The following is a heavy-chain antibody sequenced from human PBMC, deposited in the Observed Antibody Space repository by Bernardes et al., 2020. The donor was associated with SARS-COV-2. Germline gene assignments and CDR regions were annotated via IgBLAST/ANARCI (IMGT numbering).Heavy chain of an antibody. V-gene: IGHV3-23*01. Sequence: GGSLRLSRAASGFTFSSLAMNWVRQAPGKGLEWVSALSAGGDRTYYADSVKGRFTISRDNSKNTLSLQISSLRAEDTAVYYCAKVSQSGYDTLDRGMDVWGQGTTVTVSS. D-gene: IGHD6-13*01. CDR3: AKVSQSGYDTLDRGMDV. CDR2: LSAGGDRT. CDR1: GFTFSSLA. J-gene: IGHJ6*02.